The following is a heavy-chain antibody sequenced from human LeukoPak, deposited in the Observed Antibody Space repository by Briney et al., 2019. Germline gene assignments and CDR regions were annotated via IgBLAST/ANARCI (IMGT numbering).Heavy chain of an antibody. CDR3: VRSRQMATLDS. CDR1: GGSISGYY. D-gene: IGHD5-24*01. J-gene: IGHJ5*01. Sequence: SETLSLTCTVSGGSISGYYWNWIRQSQGKGLEWIGYIHYNGDTIYNPSLRSRVTISVDTSMNQFSLNLRSVTAADTALYYCVRSRQMATLDSWGHGTLIIVSS. CDR2: IHYNGDT. V-gene: IGHV4-59*08.